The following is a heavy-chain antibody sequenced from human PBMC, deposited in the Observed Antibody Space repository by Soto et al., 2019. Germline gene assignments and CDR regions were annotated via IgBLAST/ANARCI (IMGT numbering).Heavy chain of an antibody. CDR3: ARMESFGSLNWFDP. CDR2: MNPGSGDT. D-gene: IGHD5-18*01. J-gene: IGHJ5*02. CDR1: GYTFTNND. Sequence: ASVKVSCKASGYTFTNNDVSWVRQATGQGLEWMGWMNPGSGDTGYAQKFQGRVTMTRDISIATTYMELNSLTSEDTAIYYCARMESFGSLNWFDPWGQGTLVTVSS. V-gene: IGHV1-8*02.